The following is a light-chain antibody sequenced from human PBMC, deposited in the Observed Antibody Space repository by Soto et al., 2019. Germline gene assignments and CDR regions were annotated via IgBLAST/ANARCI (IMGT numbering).Light chain of an antibody. CDR3: QQYGSSPA. V-gene: IGKV3-20*01. Sequence: EIVLTQSPRTLSLSPRERVTLSCRASQSVSSSYLAWYQQKLGQAPRLLIYGAYSRATGIPDRFSGGGSGTDFTLTISRLEPEDFAVYYCQQYGSSPAFGQGTRLEIK. CDR1: QSVSSSY. CDR2: GAY. J-gene: IGKJ5*01.